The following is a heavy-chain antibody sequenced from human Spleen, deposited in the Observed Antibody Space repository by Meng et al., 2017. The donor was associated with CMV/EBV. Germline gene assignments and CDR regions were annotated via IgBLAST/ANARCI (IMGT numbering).Heavy chain of an antibody. Sequence: GESLKISCAASGFTFSSYAMYWVRQAPGKGLEWVAVISSDGSNKYYADSVKGRFTISRDNSKNTLYLQMNSLRAEDTAVYYCARDLTSSGWSYYFDYWGQETLVTVSS. CDR3: ARDLTSSGWSYYFDY. D-gene: IGHD6-19*01. J-gene: IGHJ4*02. V-gene: IGHV3-30-3*01. CDR2: ISSDGSNK. CDR1: GFTFSSYA.